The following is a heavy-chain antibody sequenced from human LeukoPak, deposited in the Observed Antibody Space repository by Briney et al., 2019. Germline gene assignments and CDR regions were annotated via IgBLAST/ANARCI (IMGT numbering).Heavy chain of an antibody. CDR2: ISSSSATI. D-gene: IGHD5-18*01. J-gene: IGHJ4*02. Sequence: PGGSLRLSCAASGFTFSSHSMNWVRQGPGKGLECVSYISSSSATIYYADSVKGRFTISRDNDKKSLYLQMNSLRDEDTAVYYCARGGYSYPDWGQGTLVTVSS. V-gene: IGHV3-48*02. CDR1: GFTFSSHS. CDR3: ARGGYSYPD.